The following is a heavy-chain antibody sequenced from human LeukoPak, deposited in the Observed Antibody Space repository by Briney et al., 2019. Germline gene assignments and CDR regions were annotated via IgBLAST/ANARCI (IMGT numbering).Heavy chain of an antibody. J-gene: IGHJ6*03. CDR3: AKTYSSSRAHYYYYYYVGV. CDR2: MSGSGGST. CDR1: GFTFSSYG. Sequence: GGTLRLSCAASGFTFSSYGFSWVRQAPGKGLEWVSAMSGSGGSTYYADSVKGRFTISRDNSKNTLYLQMNSLRAEDTAVYYCAKTYSSSRAHYYYYYYVGVWGQGTTVTISS. V-gene: IGHV3-23*01. D-gene: IGHD6-13*01.